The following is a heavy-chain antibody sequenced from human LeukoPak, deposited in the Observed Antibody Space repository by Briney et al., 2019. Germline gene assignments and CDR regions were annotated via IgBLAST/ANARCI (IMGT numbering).Heavy chain of an antibody. CDR1: GFTFSSYA. Sequence: PGGSLRLSCAASGFTFSSYAMSWVRQAPGKGLEWVSTISGSGASTYYADSVQGRFTISRDNSKNTLYLQMNNLRAEDTAVYYCAKDGPQKYFGYYSSDYWGQGTPVTVSS. CDR3: AKDGPQKYFGYYSSDY. J-gene: IGHJ4*02. D-gene: IGHD1-26*01. V-gene: IGHV3-23*01. CDR2: ISGSGAST.